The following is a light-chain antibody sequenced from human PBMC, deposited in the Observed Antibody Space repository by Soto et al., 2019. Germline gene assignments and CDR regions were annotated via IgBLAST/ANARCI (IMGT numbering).Light chain of an antibody. CDR1: QSLLANCNNKNC. V-gene: IGKV4-1*01. CDR3: QHFFSPPLP. CDR2: WAS. J-gene: IGKJ2*01. Sequence: DIVMTQSPDSLAVSLGERATINCKSSQSLLANCNNKNCLAWYQHKPGQPPKMLILWASTRESGVPDRFSGSVSGTDFTLTISSLQAEDAAVYYCQHFFSPPLPFGQGTKLEIK.